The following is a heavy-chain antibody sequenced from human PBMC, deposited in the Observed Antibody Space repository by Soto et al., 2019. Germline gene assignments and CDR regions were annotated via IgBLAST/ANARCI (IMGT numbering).Heavy chain of an antibody. CDR2: ISAYNGNT. CDR3: ARDRGGSYSVPGYYYGMDV. D-gene: IGHD1-26*01. J-gene: IGHJ6*02. CDR1: GYTFTSYG. Sequence: QVQLVQSGAEVKKPGASVKVSCKASGYTFTSYGISWVRQAPGQGLEWMGWISAYNGNTNYAQKLQGRVTMTTDTSTSKAYMELRSLRSDDTAVYYCARDRGGSYSVPGYYYGMDVWGQGTTVTVSS. V-gene: IGHV1-18*04.